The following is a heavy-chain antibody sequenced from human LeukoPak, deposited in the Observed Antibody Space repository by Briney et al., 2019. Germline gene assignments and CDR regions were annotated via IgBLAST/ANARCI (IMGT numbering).Heavy chain of an antibody. CDR1: GYSFTSYW. V-gene: IGHV5-51*01. Sequence: GESLKISCKGSGYSFTSYWIGWVRQMSGKGLEWMGIIYPGDSDTRYSPSFQGQVTISADKSISTAYLQWSSLKASDTAMYYCARGGTWPSSAGYYYYYGMDVWGQGTTVTVSS. J-gene: IGHJ6*02. D-gene: IGHD6-6*01. CDR2: IYPGDSDT. CDR3: ARGGTWPSSAGYYYYYGMDV.